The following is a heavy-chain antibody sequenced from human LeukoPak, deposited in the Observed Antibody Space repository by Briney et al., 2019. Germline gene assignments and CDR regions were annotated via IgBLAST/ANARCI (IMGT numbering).Heavy chain of an antibody. V-gene: IGHV3-23*01. Sequence: PGGSLRLSCAASGFTFSTYAMSWVRQAPGKGLEWVSGISGSGGSTYYADSVKGRLTISRDNSKNTLYLQMNSLRAEDTAVYYCARERYCSSTSCYTGIFDYWGQGTLVTVSS. CDR1: GFTFSTYA. CDR2: ISGSGGST. CDR3: ARERYCSSTSCYTGIFDY. J-gene: IGHJ4*02. D-gene: IGHD2-2*02.